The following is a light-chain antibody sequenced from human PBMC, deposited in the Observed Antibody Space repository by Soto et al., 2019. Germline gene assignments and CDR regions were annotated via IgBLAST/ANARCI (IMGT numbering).Light chain of an antibody. CDR1: QSLVHSDGNTY. Sequence: DVVMTQTPLSSPVTLGQPASISCRSSQSLVHSDGNTYLNWLHQRPGQPPRLLIYNVSNRFSGVPDRFSGSGAGTDFTLTISRVEAEDVAIYYCMQAKKYPPYTFGQGTKLEIK. CDR3: MQAKKYPPYT. CDR2: NVS. J-gene: IGKJ2*01. V-gene: IGKV2-24*01.